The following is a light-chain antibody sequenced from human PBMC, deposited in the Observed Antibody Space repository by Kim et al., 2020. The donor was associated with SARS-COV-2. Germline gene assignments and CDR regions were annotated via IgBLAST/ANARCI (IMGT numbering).Light chain of an antibody. CDR3: QQYYSTPPS. Sequence: RPTLNCKSSQTVLYNSNNKNYLAWYQQKPGQAPKLLIYWASIRESGVSDRFSGSGSKTDFTLTISSLQAEDVAVYYCQQYYSTPPSFGQGTKLEI. J-gene: IGKJ2*03. CDR1: QTVLYNSNNKNY. V-gene: IGKV4-1*01. CDR2: WAS.